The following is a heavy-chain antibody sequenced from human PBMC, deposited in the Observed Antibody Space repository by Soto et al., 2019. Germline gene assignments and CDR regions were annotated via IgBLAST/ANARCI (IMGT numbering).Heavy chain of an antibody. Sequence: SETLSLTCAVYGGSFSGYYWSWIRQPPGKGLEWIGENNHSGSTNYNPSLKSRVTISVDTSKNQFSLTLSSVTAADTAVYYCARAEMRKIEPWGKGPLVTFPS. J-gene: IGHJ4*02. CDR2: NNHSGST. CDR3: ARAEMRKIEP. V-gene: IGHV4-34*01. CDR1: GGSFSGYY.